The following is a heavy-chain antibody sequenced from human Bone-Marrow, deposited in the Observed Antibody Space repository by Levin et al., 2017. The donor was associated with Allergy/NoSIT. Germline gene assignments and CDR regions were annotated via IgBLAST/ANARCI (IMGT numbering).Heavy chain of an antibody. J-gene: IGHJ5*02. D-gene: IGHD3-3*01. CDR3: AANSFDFSSGYPNWFDP. CDR1: GASITSPDYY. Sequence: SETLSLTCSVSGASITSPDYYWTWVRQPPGKGLEWIGYISYTGTTHYHPSLKSRVTISVDTSNHQFSLKLTSVTAADTAIYYCAANSFDFSSGYPNWFDPWGQGTLVTVSS. CDR2: ISYTGTT. V-gene: IGHV4-30-4*01.